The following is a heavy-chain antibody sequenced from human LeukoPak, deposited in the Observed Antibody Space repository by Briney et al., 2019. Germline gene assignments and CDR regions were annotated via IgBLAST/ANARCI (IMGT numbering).Heavy chain of an antibody. CDR3: ASQFERSGSYGADY. V-gene: IGHV4-38-2*01. J-gene: IGHJ4*02. CDR2: IYDSGST. Sequence: SESLTLTCAVSGYSISSFYYGGCRRPPPGGGLGWIGIIYDSGSTYYNASLKSQVTISVDTSKNQLSLRVTSLTAADTAVYCCASQFERSGSYGADYWGQGTLVTVSS. D-gene: IGHD1-26*01. CDR1: GYSISSFYY.